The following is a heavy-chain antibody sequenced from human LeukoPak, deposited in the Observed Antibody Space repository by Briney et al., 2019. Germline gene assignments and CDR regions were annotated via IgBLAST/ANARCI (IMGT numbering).Heavy chain of an antibody. CDR2: IRYDGSNK. Sequence: PGGSLRLSCAASGFTFSSYGMHWVRQAPGKGLEWVAFIRYDGSNKYYADSVKGRFTISRDNSKNTLYLQMNSLRAEDTAVYYCAKDLSFVVVPVAIDYWGQGTLVTVSS. CDR3: AKDLSFVVVPVAIDY. CDR1: GFTFSSYG. J-gene: IGHJ4*02. V-gene: IGHV3-30*02. D-gene: IGHD2-2*01.